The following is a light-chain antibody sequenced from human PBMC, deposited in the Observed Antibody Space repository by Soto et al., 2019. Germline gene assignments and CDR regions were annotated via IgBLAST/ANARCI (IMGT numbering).Light chain of an antibody. V-gene: IGKV2-28*01. CDR3: MQAAQSPRT. CDR1: QSLLHSNGYNY. J-gene: IGKJ1*01. Sequence: DLVMTQSPLSLPVTPGEPASISCRSSQSLLHSNGYNYLDWYLQKPGQSPHLLIYLGSNRASGVPDRFSGSGSGTEFTLKINRVEAEDVGIYYCMQAAQSPRTFGQGTKVEI. CDR2: LGS.